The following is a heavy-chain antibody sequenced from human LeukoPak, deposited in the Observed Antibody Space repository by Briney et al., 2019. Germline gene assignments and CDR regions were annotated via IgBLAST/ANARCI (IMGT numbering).Heavy chain of an antibody. J-gene: IGHJ3*02. CDR2: INHSGST. CDR3: ARESYGSGGLDAFDI. V-gene: IGHV4-34*01. D-gene: IGHD3-10*01. Sequence: SETLSLTCAVYGGSFSGYYWSWIRQPPGKGLEWIGEINHSGSTNYNPSLKSRVTISVDTSKNQFSLKLSSVTAADTAVYYCARESYGSGGLDAFDIWGQGTMVTVSS. CDR1: GGSFSGYY.